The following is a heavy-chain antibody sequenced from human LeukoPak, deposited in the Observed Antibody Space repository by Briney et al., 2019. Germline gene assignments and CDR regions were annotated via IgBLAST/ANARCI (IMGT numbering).Heavy chain of an antibody. CDR1: GCTFSSYA. V-gene: IGHV3-23*01. Sequence: GGSLRLSCAASGCTFSSYAMSWVRQAPGKGLEWVSAISGSGGSTYYADSVKGRFTISRDNSKNTLYLQMNSLRAEDTAVYYCAKSGNDPNDAFDIWGQGTMVTVSS. D-gene: IGHD1-1*01. CDR3: AKSGNDPNDAFDI. CDR2: ISGSGGST. J-gene: IGHJ3*02.